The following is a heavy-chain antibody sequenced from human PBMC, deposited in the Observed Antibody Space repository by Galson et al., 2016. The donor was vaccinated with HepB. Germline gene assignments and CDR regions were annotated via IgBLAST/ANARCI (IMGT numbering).Heavy chain of an antibody. Sequence: SLRLSCAMSGFTFSSYAMSWVRQAPGKGLEWVSAIIGSDGSANYADSVKGRFTISTDSSKNTLYLQMSSLRVEDTAVYYCAKRQWTTVNSWGFDNWGQGTLVTVSS. CDR2: IIGSDGSA. CDR3: AKRQWTTVNSWGFDN. V-gene: IGHV3-23*01. D-gene: IGHD4-11*01. CDR1: GFTFSSYA. J-gene: IGHJ4*02.